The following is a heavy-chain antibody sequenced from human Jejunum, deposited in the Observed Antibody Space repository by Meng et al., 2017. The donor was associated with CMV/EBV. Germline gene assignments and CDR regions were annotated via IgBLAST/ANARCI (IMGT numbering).Heavy chain of an antibody. CDR3: ASGLDPPFDY. V-gene: IGHV3-48*03. CDR2: ITNSGSTI. CDR1: GFTFSHYE. Sequence: SCAASGFTFSHYEMNWVRQAPGKGLEWVSYITNSGSTIYYADSVKGRFTISRDNAKNSLYLQMNSLRAEDTAVYFCASGLDPPFDYWGQGILVTVSS. J-gene: IGHJ4*02.